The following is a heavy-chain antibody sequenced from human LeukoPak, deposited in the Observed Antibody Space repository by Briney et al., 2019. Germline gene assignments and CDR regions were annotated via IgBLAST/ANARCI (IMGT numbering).Heavy chain of an antibody. Sequence: GGSLRLSCAASGFTFNNYALNWVRQAPGKGLEWVSFISGDNNYIYYADSVRGRFTISRDNAKNSLYLQMNSLRAEDTAVYYCARDRGRTFDPWGQGTLVTVSS. CDR1: GFTFNNYA. V-gene: IGHV3-21*01. CDR2: ISGDNNYI. CDR3: ARDRGRTFDP. J-gene: IGHJ5*02.